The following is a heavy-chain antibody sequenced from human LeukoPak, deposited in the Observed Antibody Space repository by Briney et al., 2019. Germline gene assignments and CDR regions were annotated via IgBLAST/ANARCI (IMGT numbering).Heavy chain of an antibody. V-gene: IGHV3-30*04. CDR2: ISYDGSNK. CDR1: GFTFSSYA. J-gene: IGHJ4*02. D-gene: IGHD3-9*01. CDR3: ARGATTGYYPY. Sequence: PGRSLRLSCAASGFTFSSYAMHWVRQAPRKALEWVAVISYDGSNKYYADSVKGRFTISRDNSKNTLYLQMNSLTAEDTAVYYCARGATTGYYPYWGQGTLVTVSS.